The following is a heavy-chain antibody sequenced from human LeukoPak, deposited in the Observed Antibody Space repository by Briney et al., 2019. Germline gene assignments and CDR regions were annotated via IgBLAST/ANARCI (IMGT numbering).Heavy chain of an antibody. V-gene: IGHV4-39*07. CDR3: ASPLSGSGDY. CDR2: IYYSGST. Sequence: SETLSLTCTVSGGSISSSSYYWGWIRQPPGKGLEWIGSIYYSGSTYYNPSLKSRVTISVDTSKNQFSLKLSSVTAADTAVYYCASPLSGSGDYWGQGTLVTVSS. J-gene: IGHJ4*02. CDR1: GGSISSSSYY. D-gene: IGHD3-3*01.